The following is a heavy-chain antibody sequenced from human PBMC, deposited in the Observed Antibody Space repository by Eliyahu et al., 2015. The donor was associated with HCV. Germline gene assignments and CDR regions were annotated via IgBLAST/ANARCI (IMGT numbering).Heavy chain of an antibody. V-gene: IGHV3-74*01. CDR2: INSDVSST. Sequence: EVQLVESGGGLVQPXGSLRLSCXASGFXFSSHWMHWVRQAPGKGLVXXSRINSDVSSTSYADSVKGRFTISRGNAKNTLYLQMNSLRAEDTAVYYCASEDTMSYYGMDVWGQGTTVTVSS. CDR1: GFXFSSHW. CDR3: ASEDTMSYYGMDV. J-gene: IGHJ6*02. D-gene: IGHD5-18*01.